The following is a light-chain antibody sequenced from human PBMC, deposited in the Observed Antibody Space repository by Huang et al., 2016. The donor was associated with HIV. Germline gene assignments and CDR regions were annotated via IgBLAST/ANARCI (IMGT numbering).Light chain of an antibody. J-gene: IGKJ2*02. Sequence: DIQMTQSPSSLSASVGDRVTIACRASQNIYSNLNWYQQNPGQAPKLLIDRASTLQSGVPSRFSGTGTETDFALTISSLQPEDFATYYCQQSFLTPRTFGQGTKLEIK. CDR1: QNIYSN. CDR2: RAS. CDR3: QQSFLTPRT. V-gene: IGKV1-39*01.